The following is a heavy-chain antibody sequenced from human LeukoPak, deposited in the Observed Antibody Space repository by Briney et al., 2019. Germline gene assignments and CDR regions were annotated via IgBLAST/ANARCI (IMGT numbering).Heavy chain of an antibody. CDR2: IIGGAGST. D-gene: IGHD2-2*01. V-gene: IGHV3-23*01. CDR1: GFSFSSHG. J-gene: IGHJ4*02. CDR3: THGSMYQLDY. Sequence: GGSLRLSCAASGFSFSSHGMSWVRQAPGKGLEWVSGIIGGAGSTYYADSVKGRFTISRDNSKNALYLQMNSLRAEDTAVYYCTHGSMYQLDYWGQGTLVTVSS.